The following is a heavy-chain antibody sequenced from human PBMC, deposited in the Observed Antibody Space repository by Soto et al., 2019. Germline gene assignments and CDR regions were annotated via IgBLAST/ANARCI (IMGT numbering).Heavy chain of an antibody. V-gene: IGHV3-30*18. CDR3: AKDLLVVAATPDY. CDR2: ISYDGSNK. CDR1: GFTFSSYG. D-gene: IGHD2-15*01. J-gene: IGHJ4*02. Sequence: GGSLRLSCAASGFTFSSYGMHWVRQAPGKGLEWVAVISYDGSNKYYADSVKGRFTISRDNSKNTLYLQMNSLRAEDTAVYYCAKDLLVVAATPDYWGQGTLVTVSS.